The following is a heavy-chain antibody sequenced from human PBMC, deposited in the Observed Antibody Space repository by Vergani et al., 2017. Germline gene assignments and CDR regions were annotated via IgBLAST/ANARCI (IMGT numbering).Heavy chain of an antibody. CDR3: VYRKTECGTTGCFYPFYYYYYMDV. D-gene: IGHD1-7*01. J-gene: IGHJ6*03. CDR2: IYWNDDQ. Sequence: QITLKESGPTLVKPTQTLTLTCTFSGFSLNTRGVSVAWIRQPPGKALDWLAPIYWNDDQHYSPSLNNRVTITKDTSKNQVVRTMTNMVYVDTGTYYCVYRKTECGTTGCFYPFYYYYYMDVGGKGTTVTVSS. CDR1: GFSLNTRGVS. V-gene: IGHV2-5*04.